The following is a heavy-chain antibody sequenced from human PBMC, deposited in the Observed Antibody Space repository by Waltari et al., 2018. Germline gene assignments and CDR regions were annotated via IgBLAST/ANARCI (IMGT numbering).Heavy chain of an antibody. CDR3: ASLERRVGATGYYYYYMDV. CDR2: IIPICGTA. D-gene: IGHD1-26*01. CDR1: GGTFSSYA. J-gene: IGHJ6*03. V-gene: IGHV1-69*05. Sequence: QVQLVQSGAEVQKPGSSVTVSCKASGGTFSSYAISWVRQAPGQGLEWGGGIIPICGTANYAQKFNGRVTITTDETTSTAYTELSSLISEDTAVYYCASLERRVGATGYYYYYMDVWGKGTTVTVSS.